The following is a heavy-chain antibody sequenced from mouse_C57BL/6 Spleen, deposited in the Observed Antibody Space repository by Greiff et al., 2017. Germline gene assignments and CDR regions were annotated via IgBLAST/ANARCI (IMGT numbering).Heavy chain of an antibody. CDR2: ISYDGSN. J-gene: IGHJ2*01. D-gene: IGHD2-3*01. Sequence: EVQLVESGPGLVKPSQSLSLTCSVTGYSITSGYYWNWIRQFPGNKLEWMGYISYDGSNNYNPSLKNRISITRDTSKNQFFLKLNSVTTEDTATYYCARAPDGYVYFDYWGQGTTLTVSS. CDR1: GYSITSGYY. CDR3: ARAPDGYVYFDY. V-gene: IGHV3-6*01.